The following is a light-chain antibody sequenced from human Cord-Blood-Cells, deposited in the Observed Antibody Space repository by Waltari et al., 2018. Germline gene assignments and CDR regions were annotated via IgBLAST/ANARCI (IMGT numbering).Light chain of an antibody. CDR3: SSYTSSSTPYV. J-gene: IGLJ1*01. CDR1: SSDVGGYNY. V-gene: IGLV2-14*01. Sequence: QSALTQPASVSGSPGQSITISCTGTSSDVGGYNYVSWYQQHPGKAPKRMIYDVSNRPSGVSIRFSGSKSGNTASLTIFGLQAEDEADYYCSSYTSSSTPYVFGTGTKVTVL. CDR2: DVS.